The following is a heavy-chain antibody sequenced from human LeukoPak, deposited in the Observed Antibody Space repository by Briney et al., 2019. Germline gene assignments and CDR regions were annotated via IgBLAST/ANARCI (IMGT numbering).Heavy chain of an antibody. Sequence: GGSLRLSCAGSGFMFSSYGIHWVRQAPGKGLEWVANIYKDGSEKYYVDSVKGRFTISRDNAKNSMYLQMNSLRAEDTAVYYCARVRYNWNGMDVWGQGTTVTVSS. CDR3: ARVRYNWNGMDV. J-gene: IGHJ6*02. D-gene: IGHD1-20*01. CDR1: GFMFSSYG. CDR2: IYKDGSEK. V-gene: IGHV3-7*04.